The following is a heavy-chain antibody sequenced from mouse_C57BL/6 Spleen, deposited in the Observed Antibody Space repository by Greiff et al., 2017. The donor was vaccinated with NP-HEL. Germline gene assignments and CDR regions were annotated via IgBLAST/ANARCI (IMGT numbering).Heavy chain of an antibody. CDR2: IDPETGGT. J-gene: IGHJ3*01. V-gene: IGHV1-15*01. D-gene: IGHD1-1*01. Sequence: VQLVESGAELVRPGASVTLSCKASGYTFTDYEMHWVKQTPVHGLEWIGAIDPETGGTAYNQKFKGKAILTADKSSSTAYMELRSLTSEDSAVYYCTRGIYYYGSIPFAYWGQGTLVTVSA. CDR1: GYTFTDYE. CDR3: TRGIYYYGSIPFAY.